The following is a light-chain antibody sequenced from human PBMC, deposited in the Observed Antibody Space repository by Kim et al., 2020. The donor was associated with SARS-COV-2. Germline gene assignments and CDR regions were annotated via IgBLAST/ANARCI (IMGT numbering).Light chain of an antibody. CDR3: QSYDSSLSGYV. CDR1: SSNIGAGYA. CDR2: DNT. J-gene: IGLJ1*01. Sequence: RVTISGTGSSSNIGAGYAVHWYQQLPGTAPKLLIYDNTNRPSGVPDRFSGSKSGTSASLAITGLQAEDEADYYCQSYDSSLSGYVFGTGTKVTVL. V-gene: IGLV1-40*01.